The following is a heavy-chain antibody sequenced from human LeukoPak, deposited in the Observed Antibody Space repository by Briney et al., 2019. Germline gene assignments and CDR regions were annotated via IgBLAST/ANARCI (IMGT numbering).Heavy chain of an antibody. V-gene: IGHV3-74*01. D-gene: IGHD6-19*01. CDR2: INTDGTVT. Sequence: GESLRLPCAASGFTFSKYWMLWVRQAPGKGLESVSRINTDGTVTTYADSVKGRFTVSRDDADNTMFLQMNSVRDEDTAVYYCATKQWLAPPPDSWGQGTPVTVSS. CDR3: ATKQWLAPPPDS. J-gene: IGHJ4*02. CDR1: GFTFSKYW.